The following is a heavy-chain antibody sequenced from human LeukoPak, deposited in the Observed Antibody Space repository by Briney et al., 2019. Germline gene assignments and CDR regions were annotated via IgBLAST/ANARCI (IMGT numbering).Heavy chain of an antibody. J-gene: IGHJ4*02. V-gene: IGHV4-39*01. CDR2: IYYSGST. CDR1: GGSISSSSYY. Sequence: PSETLSLTCTVSGGSISSSSYYWGWIRQPPGKGLEWIASIYYSGSTYYNPSLKSRVTISVDTSKNQFSHKLGSVTAADTAVYYCARRRPNFDVDYWGQGTLVTVSS. CDR3: ARRRPNFDVDY. D-gene: IGHD3-9*01.